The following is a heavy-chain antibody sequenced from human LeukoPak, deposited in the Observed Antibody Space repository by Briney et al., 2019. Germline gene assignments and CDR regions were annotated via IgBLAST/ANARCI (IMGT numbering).Heavy chain of an antibody. J-gene: IGHJ4*02. CDR3: ASTYYYDSSGYYYFDY. CDR2: INHSGST. Sequence: SETLSLTCAVYGGSFSGYYWSWIRQPPGKGLEWIGEINHSGSTNYNPSLKSRVTISVDTSKNQFSLKLSSVTAADTAVYYCASTYYYDSSGYYYFDYWGQGTLVTVSS. CDR1: GGSFSGYY. V-gene: IGHV4-34*01. D-gene: IGHD3-22*01.